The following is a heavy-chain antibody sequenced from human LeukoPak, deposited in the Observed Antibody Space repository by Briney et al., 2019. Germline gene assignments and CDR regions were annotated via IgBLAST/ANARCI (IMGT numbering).Heavy chain of an antibody. Sequence: ASVKVSCKASGYTFTSYAISWVRQAPGQGLEWMGWISAYNGNTKYSKNLQGRVTMTTDTSTSTAYMELKSLRSDDTAVYYCARDIDTSGPYGLDVWGQGTTVTVSS. V-gene: IGHV1-18*01. CDR1: GYTFTSYA. CDR2: ISAYNGNT. CDR3: ARDIDTSGPYGLDV. D-gene: IGHD3-22*01. J-gene: IGHJ6*02.